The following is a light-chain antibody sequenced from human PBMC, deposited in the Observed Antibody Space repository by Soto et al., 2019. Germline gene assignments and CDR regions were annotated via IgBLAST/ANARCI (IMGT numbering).Light chain of an antibody. J-gene: IGKJ1*01. V-gene: IGKV3-15*01. CDR2: GAS. CDR3: QHYNDWPPTWT. CDR1: QSVSSK. Sequence: EIVMTQSPATLSVSPGERATLSCRASQSVSSKLAWYQQKPGQAPRVLIYGASTRATGIPARFSGSGSGTEFTLTISSLQSEDFAVYYCQHYNDWPPTWTFGQGTRVELK.